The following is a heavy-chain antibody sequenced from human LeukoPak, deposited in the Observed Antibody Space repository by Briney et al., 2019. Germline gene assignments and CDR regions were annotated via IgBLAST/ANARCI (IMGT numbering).Heavy chain of an antibody. Sequence: SETLSLTCAVYGGSFSGYYWSWIRQPPGKGLEWIGEINHSGSTNYNPSLKSRVTISVDTSKNQFSLKLSSVTAADTAVYYCAREYSSGWSTGGAFDIWGQGTMVTVS. CDR2: INHSGST. J-gene: IGHJ3*02. CDR1: GGSFSGYY. V-gene: IGHV4-34*01. D-gene: IGHD6-19*01. CDR3: AREYSSGWSTGGAFDI.